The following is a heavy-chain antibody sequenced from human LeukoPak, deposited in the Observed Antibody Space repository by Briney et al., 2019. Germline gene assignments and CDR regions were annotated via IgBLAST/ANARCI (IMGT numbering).Heavy chain of an antibody. D-gene: IGHD3-10*01. CDR2: IYYSGST. Sequence: PSDTLSLTCTVSGASISSTSYYWSWIQQPPGKGLEWIGYIYYSGSTNYNPSLKSRVTISVDTSKNQFSLKLTSVTAADTAVYYCAREDSGSYYNYYYFYMDVWGKGTTVTISS. CDR1: GASISSTSYY. V-gene: IGHV4-61*01. CDR3: AREDSGSYYNYYYFYMDV. J-gene: IGHJ6*03.